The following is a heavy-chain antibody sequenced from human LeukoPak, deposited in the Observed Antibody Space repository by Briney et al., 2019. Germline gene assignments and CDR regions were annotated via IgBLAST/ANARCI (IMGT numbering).Heavy chain of an antibody. J-gene: IGHJ4*02. CDR2: ISGSGASP. Sequence: GGSLRLSCVASGFTFSGHAMSWVRQAPGKGLEWVSTISGSGASPYYADSVKGRFTISRDNSRNTLYLQMSSLRAEDTAIYYCARDMLSIAAVDFDYWGQGTLVTVSS. CDR3: ARDMLSIAAVDFDY. CDR1: GFTFSGHA. V-gene: IGHV3-23*01. D-gene: IGHD6-13*01.